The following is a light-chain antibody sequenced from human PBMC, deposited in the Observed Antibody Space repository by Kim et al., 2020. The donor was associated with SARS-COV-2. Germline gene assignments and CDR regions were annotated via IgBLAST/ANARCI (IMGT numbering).Light chain of an antibody. CDR1: SSDVGGYNY. J-gene: IGLJ3*02. CDR3: SSYTSGSTWV. CDR2: DVS. Sequence: QSVLTQPASVSGSPGQSITISCTGTSSDVGGYNYVSWYQQHPGKAPKLMIYDVSKRPSGVSNRFSGSKSGNTASLTISGLQAEDEADYYCSSYTSGSTWVFGGGTQLTVL. V-gene: IGLV2-14*01.